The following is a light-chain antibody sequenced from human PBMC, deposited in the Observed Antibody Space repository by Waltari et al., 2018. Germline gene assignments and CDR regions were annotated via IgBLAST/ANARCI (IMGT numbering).Light chain of an antibody. Sequence: QSALTQPASVSGSPGQSITISSSGTSSDVGSYNHVPWFQQHPDKAPTLIIYDVNRWPSGVSDRFSGSKSGNTASLTISGLQAEDEADYFCNSFTRDNTWVFGGGTKVTVL. CDR2: DVN. CDR3: NSFTRDNTWV. V-gene: IGLV2-14*01. CDR1: SSDVGSYNH. J-gene: IGLJ3*02.